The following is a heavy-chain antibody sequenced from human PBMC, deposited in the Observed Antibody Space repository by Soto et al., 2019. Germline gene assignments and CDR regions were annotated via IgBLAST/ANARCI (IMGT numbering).Heavy chain of an antibody. CDR2: ISCDVCST. D-gene: IGHD1-26*01. CDR3: AKDGNSGSYYLFDY. Sequence: EVQLVESGGVVVQPGGSLRLSCAASGFTFDDYTMHWVRQAPWKGLYWVSLISCDVCSTYYAYSVKVRFTISRDNSKNSLYLQMNSLRTEDTALYYCAKDGNSGSYYLFDYWGQGTLVTVSS. CDR1: GFTFDDYT. V-gene: IGHV3-43*01. J-gene: IGHJ4*02.